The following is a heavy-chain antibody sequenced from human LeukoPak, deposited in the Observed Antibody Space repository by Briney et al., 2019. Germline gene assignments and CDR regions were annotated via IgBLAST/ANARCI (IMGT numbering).Heavy chain of an antibody. D-gene: IGHD2-21*02. CDR1: GYMFTSYW. Sequence: GESLKISCKGSGYMFTSYWIGWVRQMPGKGLEWMGIIYPGDSDTRYSPSFRGQVTISADKSISTAYLQWITLKASGTAMYYCARLGPVTATYFFDYWGQGTLVTVSS. V-gene: IGHV5-51*01. CDR3: ARLGPVTATYFFDY. J-gene: IGHJ4*02. CDR2: IYPGDSDT.